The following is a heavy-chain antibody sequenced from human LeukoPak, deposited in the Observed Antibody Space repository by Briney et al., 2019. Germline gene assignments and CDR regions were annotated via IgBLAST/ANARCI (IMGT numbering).Heavy chain of an antibody. Sequence: PSETLSLTCTVSGDSVNSGGYHWTWIRQRPGEGLEWIGYISYSGSTDYSPSLKSRATISADTSKNQFSLKLTSVTAADTAVYYCARGVAGGHFDDWGQGTLVTVSS. CDR2: ISYSGST. CDR3: ARGVAGGHFDD. V-gene: IGHV4-31*03. CDR1: GDSVNSGGYH. J-gene: IGHJ4*02. D-gene: IGHD6-19*01.